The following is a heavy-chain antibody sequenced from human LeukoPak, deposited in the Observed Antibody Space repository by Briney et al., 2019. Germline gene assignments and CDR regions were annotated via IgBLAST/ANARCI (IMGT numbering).Heavy chain of an antibody. D-gene: IGHD6-13*01. J-gene: IGHJ3*02. CDR3: AKDDKYSSSWYFRSTGAFDI. CDR1: GFTFSSYG. V-gene: IGHV3-30*02. CDR2: IRYDGSNK. Sequence: PGGSLRLSCAASGFTFSSYGMHWVRQAPGKGLEWVAFIRYDGSNKYYADSVKGRFTVSRDNSKNTLYLQMNSLRAEDTAVYYCAKDDKYSSSWYFRSTGAFDIWGQGTMVTVSS.